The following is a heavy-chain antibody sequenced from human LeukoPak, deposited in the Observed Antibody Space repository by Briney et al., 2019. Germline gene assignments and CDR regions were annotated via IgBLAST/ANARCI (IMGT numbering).Heavy chain of an antibody. J-gene: IGHJ6*03. CDR1: VYTLSSYG. CDR3: ARGTMVTTGYYYMDV. CDR2: ISGYNGKT. V-gene: IGHV1-18*01. Sequence: GASVKVSCKAYVYTLSSYGITWVRQAPGQGLEWMGWISGYNGKTNNAHKLQGRVTMTTDTSTSTAYMELRSLGSGDTATYYCARGTMVTTGYYYMDVWGIGTTVIVSS. D-gene: IGHD4-17*01.